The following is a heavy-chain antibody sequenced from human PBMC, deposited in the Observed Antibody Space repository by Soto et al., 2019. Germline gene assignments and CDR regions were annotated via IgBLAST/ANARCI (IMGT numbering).Heavy chain of an antibody. V-gene: IGHV3-9*01. J-gene: IGHJ4*02. CDR3: AKALYYYDSSGILDY. Sequence: GGSLRLSCAASGFTFVDYAMHWVRQAPGKGLEWVSGISWNSGSIGYADSVKGRFTISRDNAKNSLYLQMNSLRAEDTALYYCAKALYYYDSSGILDYWGQGTLVTVSS. CDR1: GFTFVDYA. D-gene: IGHD3-22*01. CDR2: ISWNSGSI.